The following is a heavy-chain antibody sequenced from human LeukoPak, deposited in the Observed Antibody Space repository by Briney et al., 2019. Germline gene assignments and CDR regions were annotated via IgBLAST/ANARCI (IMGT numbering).Heavy chain of an antibody. J-gene: IGHJ4*02. CDR1: GFSLSTSAVG. V-gene: IGHV2-5*02. CDR2: IYWDDDK. CDR3: AHRNLYGSGSWYFDY. D-gene: IGHD3-10*01. Sequence: SGPTLVIPTQTLTLTCTFSGFSLSTSAVGVGWIRHPPGKALEWLTLIYWDDDKRYSPSLKSRLTITKDTSKNQEVLTMTNMDPVDKATYYCAHRNLYGSGSWYFDYWGQGTLVTVSS.